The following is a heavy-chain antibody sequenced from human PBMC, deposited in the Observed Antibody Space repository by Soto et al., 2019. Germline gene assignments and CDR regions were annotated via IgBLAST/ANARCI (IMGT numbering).Heavy chain of an antibody. Sequence: SVRVSCKASGGTFSSYTISWVRQAPGQGLEWMGRIIPILGIANYAQKFQGRVTITADKSTSTAYMELSSLRSEDTAVYYCARGGVEMATISTDPNWFDPWGQGTLLTVSS. V-gene: IGHV1-69*02. J-gene: IGHJ5*02. CDR3: ARGGVEMATISTDPNWFDP. D-gene: IGHD2-21*01. CDR1: GGTFSSYT. CDR2: IIPILGIA.